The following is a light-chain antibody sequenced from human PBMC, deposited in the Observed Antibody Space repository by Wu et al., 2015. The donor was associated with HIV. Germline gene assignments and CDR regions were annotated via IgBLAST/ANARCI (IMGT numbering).Light chain of an antibody. CDR1: QSISDSN. J-gene: IGKJ1*01. V-gene: IGKV3-20*01. CDR2: GAS. Sequence: EIVLTQSPGTLSLSPGERVTLSCRASQSISDSNLAWYQQKPGQAPSLPIYGASSRATGIPDRFSGSGSGTDFTLTISRLEPEDFAVYYCQQYGSSPRTFGQGTKVEIK. CDR3: QQYGSSPRT.